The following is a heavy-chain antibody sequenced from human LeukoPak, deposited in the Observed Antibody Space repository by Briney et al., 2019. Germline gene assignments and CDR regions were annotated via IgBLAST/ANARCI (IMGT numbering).Heavy chain of an antibody. CDR3: VRDKVSVYYYGMDV. CDR2: IYYSGNT. CDR1: NGSIISYY. J-gene: IGHJ6*02. D-gene: IGHD6-6*01. Sequence: SETLSLTCTVSNGSIISYYWSWIRQPPGKGLEWIGYIYYSGNTNYNPSLKSRVTISVDTSKNQFSLKLTSVTAADTAVYYCVRDKVSVYYYGMDVWGQGTTVMVSS. V-gene: IGHV4-59*01.